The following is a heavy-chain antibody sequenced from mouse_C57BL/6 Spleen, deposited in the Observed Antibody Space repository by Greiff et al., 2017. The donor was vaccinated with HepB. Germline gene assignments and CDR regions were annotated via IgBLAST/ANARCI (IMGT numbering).Heavy chain of an antibody. CDR2: ISYDGSN. J-gene: IGHJ4*01. CDR1: GYSITSGYY. CDR3: ARGTGSSSYYAMDY. Sequence: EVQLQQSGPGLVKPSQSLSLTCSVTGYSITSGYYWNWIRQFPGNKLEWMGYISYDGSNNYNPSLKNRISITPDTSKNQFFLKLNSVTTEDTATYYCARGTGSSSYYAMDYWGQGTSVTVSS. D-gene: IGHD1-1*01. V-gene: IGHV3-6*01.